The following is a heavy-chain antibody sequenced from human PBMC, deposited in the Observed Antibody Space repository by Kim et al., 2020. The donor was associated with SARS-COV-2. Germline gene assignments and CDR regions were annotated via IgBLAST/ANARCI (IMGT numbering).Heavy chain of an antibody. D-gene: IGHD6-13*01. CDR2: IYYSGTT. CDR3: ARKQKAGKHPFNY. Sequence: SETLSLTCTVSGGSISSSSYYWGWIRQPPGKGLEWIGSIYYSGTTYYNPSLKSRVTISVDTSKNQFSLKLNAVTAADTAVFYCARKQKAGKHPFNYWGQGTLVTVAS. J-gene: IGHJ4*02. CDR1: GGSISSSSYY. V-gene: IGHV4-39*07.